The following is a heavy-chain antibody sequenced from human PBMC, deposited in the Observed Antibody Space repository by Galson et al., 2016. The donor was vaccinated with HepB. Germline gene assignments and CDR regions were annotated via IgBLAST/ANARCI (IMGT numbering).Heavy chain of an antibody. CDR2: ITWKSDHI. CDR1: GFTFGDYA. CDR3: AKAPMGHFYAMDV. Sequence: SLRLSCAASGFTFGDYAMRWVRQAPGKGLEWVSGITWKSDHIAYADSVRGRFAISRDNAKNSLHLQMNSLTTEDTAFYYCAKAPMGHFYAMDVWGQGTTVIVSS. J-gene: IGHJ6*02. D-gene: IGHD3-10*01. V-gene: IGHV3-9*01.